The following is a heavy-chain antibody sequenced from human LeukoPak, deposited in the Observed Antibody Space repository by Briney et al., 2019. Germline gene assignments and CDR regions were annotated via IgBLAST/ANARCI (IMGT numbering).Heavy chain of an antibody. Sequence: ASVKVSCKASGYTFTGYYMHWVRQAPGQGREWMGWTNPNSGGTNYAQKFQRRVTMTRDTSISTAYMELSRLRSDDTAVYYCARDPSYGYLAEACDIWGQGTMVSVSS. CDR2: TNPNSGGT. V-gene: IGHV1-2*02. J-gene: IGHJ3*02. CDR1: GYTFTGYY. D-gene: IGHD5-18*01. CDR3: ARDPSYGYLAEACDI.